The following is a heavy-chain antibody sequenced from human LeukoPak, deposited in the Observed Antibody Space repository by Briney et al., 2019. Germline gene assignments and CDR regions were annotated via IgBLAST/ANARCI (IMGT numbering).Heavy chain of an antibody. CDR1: GVSISSYY. Sequence: SETLSLTCTVSGVSISSYYWNWIRQPPGKGLEWIGYIYYGGSTNYNPSLKSRVTISVDTSKNQFPLKLSSVTAADTAVYFCARQLRGEAVAGHLQPFDYWGQGTLVTVSS. V-gene: IGHV4-59*08. CDR3: ARQLRGEAVAGHLQPFDY. CDR2: IYYGGST. D-gene: IGHD6-19*01. J-gene: IGHJ4*02.